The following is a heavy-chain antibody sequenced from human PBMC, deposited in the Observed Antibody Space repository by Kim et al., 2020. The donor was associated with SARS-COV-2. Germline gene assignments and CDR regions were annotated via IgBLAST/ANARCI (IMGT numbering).Heavy chain of an antibody. D-gene: IGHD6-19*01. Sequence: ASVKVSCKASGYTFTGYYMHWVRQAPGQGLEWMGWINPNSGGTNYAQKFQGWVTMTRDTSISTAYMELSRLRSDDTAVYYCASDGGVAGSAAPLYYFDYWGQGTLVTVSS. J-gene: IGHJ4*02. V-gene: IGHV1-2*04. CDR3: ASDGGVAGSAAPLYYFDY. CDR1: GYTFTGYY. CDR2: INPNSGGT.